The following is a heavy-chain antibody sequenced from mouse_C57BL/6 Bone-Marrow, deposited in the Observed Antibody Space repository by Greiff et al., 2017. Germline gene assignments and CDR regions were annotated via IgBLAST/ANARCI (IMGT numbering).Heavy chain of an antibody. Sequence: VQRVESGAELARPGASVKLSCKASGYTFTSYGISWVKQRTGQGLEWIGEIYPRSGNTYYNEKFKGKATLTADKSSSTAYMELRSLTSEDSAVYFCARPIYYDYAWFAYWGQGTLVTVSA. CDR3: ARPIYYDYAWFAY. CDR1: GYTFTSYG. J-gene: IGHJ3*01. CDR2: IYPRSGNT. V-gene: IGHV1-81*01. D-gene: IGHD2-4*01.